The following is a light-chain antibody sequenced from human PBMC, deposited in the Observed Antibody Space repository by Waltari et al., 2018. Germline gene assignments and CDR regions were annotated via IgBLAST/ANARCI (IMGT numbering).Light chain of an antibody. CDR3: QQYDNYWT. CDR1: QSITNW. CDR2: KAS. Sequence: DIQMTQSPSPLSASVGDRVTITCRASQSITNWLAWYQQKPGKAPQLLIYKASNLESGVPSRFSGSGSGTEFTLTISSLQPDDFATYYCQQYDNYWTFGQGTKVEIK. J-gene: IGKJ1*01. V-gene: IGKV1-5*03.